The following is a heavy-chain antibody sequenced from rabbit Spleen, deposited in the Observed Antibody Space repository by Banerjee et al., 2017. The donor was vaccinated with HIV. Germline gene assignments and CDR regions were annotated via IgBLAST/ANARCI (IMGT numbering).Heavy chain of an antibody. CDR3: ARAMNTGWSPFNL. V-gene: IGHV1S45*01. CDR1: GFSFSSNYY. Sequence: QEQLVESGGGLVQPGGSLKLTCTASGFSFSSNYYMCWVRQAPGKGLEWIACINTGSDNTDYASWAKGRFTISKTSSTTVTLQMTSLTVADTATYFCARAMNTGWSPFNLWGPGTLVTVS. J-gene: IGHJ4*01. CDR2: INTGSDNT. D-gene: IGHD3-1*01.